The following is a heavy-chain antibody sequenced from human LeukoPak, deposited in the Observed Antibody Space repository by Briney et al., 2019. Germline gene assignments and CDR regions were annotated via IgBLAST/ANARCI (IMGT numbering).Heavy chain of an antibody. V-gene: IGHV3-48*03. D-gene: IGHD3-10*01. J-gene: IGHJ4*02. CDR3: ARVLMVRGVITHYFDY. CDR2: ISSSGSTI. CDR1: GVIFSSYE. Sequence: PGGSLRLSCPASGVIFSSYEMNWVRQAPGKGLEWVSDISSSGSTIYYADSVKGRFTISRDNAKNSLYLQMNSLRAEDTAVYYCARVLMVRGVITHYFDYWGQGTLVTVSS.